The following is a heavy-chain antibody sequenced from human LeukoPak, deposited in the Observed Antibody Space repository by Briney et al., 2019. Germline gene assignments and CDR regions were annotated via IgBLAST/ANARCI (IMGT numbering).Heavy chain of an antibody. J-gene: IGHJ4*02. D-gene: IGHD2-8*01. CDR3: ARDNSPCTNGVCYVDY. CDR1: GGAFSSYA. Sequence: ASVTVSCKASGGAFSSYAISWVGQAPGQEVEGMGGIIPILGIANYSQQFHGRVTITADKSTSTAYMELSSLRSEDTAVYYCARDNSPCTNGVCYVDYWGQGTLVTVSS. CDR2: IIPILGIA. V-gene: IGHV1-69*10.